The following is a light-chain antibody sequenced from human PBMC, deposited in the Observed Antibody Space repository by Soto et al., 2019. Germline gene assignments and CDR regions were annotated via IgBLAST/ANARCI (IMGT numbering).Light chain of an antibody. V-gene: IGLV1-40*01. CDR3: QPYDSSLSQV. CDR1: SSNIGAGYD. CDR2: GNS. J-gene: IGLJ1*01. Sequence: QSVLTQPPSVSGAPAQRVTISCTGSSSNIGAGYDVHWYQQLPGTAPKLLIYGNSNRPSGVLDRFSGSKSGTSASLAITALQAEDEADYYCQPYDSSLSQVFGNGTKVTV.